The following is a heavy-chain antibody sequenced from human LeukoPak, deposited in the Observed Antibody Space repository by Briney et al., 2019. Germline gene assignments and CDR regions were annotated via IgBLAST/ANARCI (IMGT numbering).Heavy chain of an antibody. Sequence: QSGGSLRLSCAASGFTSSSYAMSWVRQAPGKGLEWVSAISGSGGSTYYADSVKGRFTISRDNSKNTLYLQMNSLRAEDTAVYYCAKGGGYYDSSGYYANYYDYWGQGTLVTVSS. J-gene: IGHJ4*02. V-gene: IGHV3-23*01. D-gene: IGHD3-22*01. CDR1: GFTSSSYA. CDR2: ISGSGGST. CDR3: AKGGGYYDSSGYYANYYDY.